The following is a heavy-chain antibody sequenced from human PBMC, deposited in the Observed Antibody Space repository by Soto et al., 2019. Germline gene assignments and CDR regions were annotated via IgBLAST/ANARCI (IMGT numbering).Heavy chain of an antibody. CDR3: ARIVVVTADFDY. D-gene: IGHD2-21*02. V-gene: IGHV4-31*03. CDR2: IYYSGST. Sequence: QVQLQESGPGLVKPSQTLSLTCTVSGGSISSGGYYWSWIRQHPGKGLEWIGYIYYSGSTYYNPSLKSRVTISVDTSKNQFSPKLSSVTAADTAVYYCARIVVVTADFDYWGQGTLVTVSS. J-gene: IGHJ4*02. CDR1: GGSISSGGYY.